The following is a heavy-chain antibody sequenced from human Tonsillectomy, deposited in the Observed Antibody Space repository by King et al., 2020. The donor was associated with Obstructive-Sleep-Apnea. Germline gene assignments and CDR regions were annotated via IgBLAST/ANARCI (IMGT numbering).Heavy chain of an antibody. J-gene: IGHJ3*02. CDR3: AKDSSSWGIDAFDM. CDR1: GFTFDDYA. D-gene: IGHD2-15*01. CDR2: VSWNSGNI. V-gene: IGHV3-9*01. Sequence: VQLVESGGGLIQPGRSLRLSCAASGFTFDDYAMHWVRQAPGKGLEWVSGVSWNSGNIGYADSVKGRFTISRDNAKKSLYLQMNSLRAEDTALYYCAKDSSSWGIDAFDMWGQGTMVTVSS.